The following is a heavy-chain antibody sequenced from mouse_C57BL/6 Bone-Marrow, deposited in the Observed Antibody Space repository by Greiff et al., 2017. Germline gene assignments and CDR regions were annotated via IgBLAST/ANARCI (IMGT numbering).Heavy chain of an antibody. D-gene: IGHD2-1*01. CDR2: INYDGSST. J-gene: IGHJ4*01. Sequence: EVKLMESEGGLVQPGSSMKLSCTASGFTFSDYYMAWVRQVPEKGLEWVANINYDGSSTYYLDSLKSRFIISRDNAKNILYLQMSSLKSEDTATYYCARKGGNHAADYWGQGTSVTVSS. V-gene: IGHV5-16*01. CDR3: ARKGGNHAADY. CDR1: GFTFSDYY.